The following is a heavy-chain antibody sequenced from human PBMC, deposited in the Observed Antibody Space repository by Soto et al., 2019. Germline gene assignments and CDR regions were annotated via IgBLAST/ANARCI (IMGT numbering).Heavy chain of an antibody. V-gene: IGHV4-59*01. CDR1: GGSISSYY. J-gene: IGHJ6*02. CDR2: IYYSGST. Sequence: PSETLSLTCTVSGGSISSYYWSWIRQPPGKGLEWIGYIYYSGSTNYNPSLKSRVTISVDTSKNQFSLKLSSVTAADTAVYYCARAEAAAGYYYYGMDVWGQGTTVTVSS. D-gene: IGHD6-13*01. CDR3: ARAEAAAGYYYYGMDV.